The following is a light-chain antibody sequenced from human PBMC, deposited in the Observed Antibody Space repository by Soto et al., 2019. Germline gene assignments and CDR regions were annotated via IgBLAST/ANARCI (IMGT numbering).Light chain of an antibody. CDR1: QSISRSD. Sequence: EIVLTQSPGTVSLSPGESATLSCRASQSISRSDLAWYQHRPGQSPRLLIYATSSRATGIPDRFTGGGAGTGFTLTINRLEPEDSAVYYCQQYGSSPTFGGGTKVEIK. V-gene: IGKV3-20*01. CDR3: QQYGSSPT. CDR2: ATS. J-gene: IGKJ4*01.